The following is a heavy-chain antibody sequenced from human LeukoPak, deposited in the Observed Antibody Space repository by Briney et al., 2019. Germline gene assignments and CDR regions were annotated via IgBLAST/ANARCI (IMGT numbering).Heavy chain of an antibody. J-gene: IGHJ4*02. CDR1: GFTFSSYG. D-gene: IGHD5-18*01. CDR3: AKVGYSYGLSTFLDY. CDR2: ISYDGSNK. Sequence: PGRSLRLSCAASGFTFSSYGMRWVRQAPGKGLEWVAVISYDGSNKYYADSVKGRFTISRDNSKNTLYLQMNSLRAEDTAVYYCAKVGYSYGLSTFLDYWGQGTLVTVSS. V-gene: IGHV3-30*18.